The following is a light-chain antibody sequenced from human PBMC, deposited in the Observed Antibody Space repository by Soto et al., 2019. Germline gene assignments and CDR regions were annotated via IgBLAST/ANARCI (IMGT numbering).Light chain of an antibody. CDR3: QQYHTGPIT. Sequence: DFVMTQSPDSLTVSLGERATINCKSSQSVLSSSNNKNYLAWHQQKPGQPPKVLIYWASTRESGVPDRFGGSGSETDFTLTINNLQAEDVAVYYCQQYHTGPITFGQGTRLEIK. CDR1: QSVLSSSNNKNY. J-gene: IGKJ5*01. CDR2: WAS. V-gene: IGKV4-1*01.